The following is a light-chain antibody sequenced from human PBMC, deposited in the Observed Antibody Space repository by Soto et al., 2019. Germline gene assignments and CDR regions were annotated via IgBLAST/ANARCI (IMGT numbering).Light chain of an antibody. CDR1: RSNIGRST. Sequence: QSVLTQPPSTSGTPGQRVTISCSGSRSNIGRSTVNWYQQLPGTAPKVLVYSTNQRPSGVPDRFSGSKSGTSASLGISGLQSEDEADYYCAAWDDTLSVWVFGGGTKLTVL. CDR2: STN. J-gene: IGLJ3*02. V-gene: IGLV1-44*01. CDR3: AAWDDTLSVWV.